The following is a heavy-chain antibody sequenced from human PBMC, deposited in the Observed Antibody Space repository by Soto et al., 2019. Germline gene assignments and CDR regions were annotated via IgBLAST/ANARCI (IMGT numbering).Heavy chain of an antibody. V-gene: IGHV4-59*01. J-gene: IGHJ3*02. CDR2: IYYSGST. CDR1: GGSISSYY. Sequence: SETLSLTCTVSGGSISSYYWSWIRQPPGKGLEWIGYIYYSGSTNYNPSLKSRVTISVDTSKNQFSLKLSSVTAADTAVYYCARRAAGPRYAFDSWGQGTRVTVAS. D-gene: IGHD6-25*01. CDR3: ARRAAGPRYAFDS.